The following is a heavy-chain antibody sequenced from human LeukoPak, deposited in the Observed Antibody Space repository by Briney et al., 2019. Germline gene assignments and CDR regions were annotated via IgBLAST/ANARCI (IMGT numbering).Heavy chain of an antibody. CDR1: GFTFSSYS. D-gene: IGHD1-26*01. CDR3: ARDDLDSGSYYGAFDI. CDR2: ISSSSSYI. V-gene: IGHV3-21*01. Sequence: GGSLRLSCAASGFTFSSYSMNWVRQAPGKGLEWVSSISSSSSYIYYADSVKGRFTISRDNAKNSLYLQMNSLRAEDTAVYYCARDDLDSGSYYGAFDIWGQGTMVTVSS. J-gene: IGHJ3*02.